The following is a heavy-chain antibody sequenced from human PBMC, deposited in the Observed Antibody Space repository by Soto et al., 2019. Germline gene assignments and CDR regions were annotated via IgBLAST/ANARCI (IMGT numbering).Heavy chain of an antibody. CDR3: AIDDEGGSDCDLGY. Sequence: QVQLVESGGGVVQPGRSLRLSCAVSGFTFSSHAMHWFRQAPGKGLEWVALISSDGSNKYYADSVKGRFTTSRDNSKNTMYLQMNSLRVEDTAVYYCAIDDEGGSDCDLGYWGQGALVTVSS. V-gene: IGHV3-30-3*01. D-gene: IGHD1-26*01. CDR2: ISSDGSNK. J-gene: IGHJ4*02. CDR1: GFTFSSHA.